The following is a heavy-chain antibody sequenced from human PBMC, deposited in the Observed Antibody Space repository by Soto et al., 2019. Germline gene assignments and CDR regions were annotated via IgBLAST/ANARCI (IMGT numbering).Heavy chain of an antibody. CDR2: IYSGGST. D-gene: IGHD3-10*01. CDR1: GFTVSSNY. CDR3: ARDVWFGKGPMDV. V-gene: IGHV3-53*01. Sequence: PGGSLRLSCAASGFTVSSNYMSWVRQAPGKGLGWVSVIYSGGSTYYADSVKGRFTISRDNSKNTLYLQMNSLRAEDTAVYYCARDVWFGKGPMDVWGQGTTVTVSS. J-gene: IGHJ6*02.